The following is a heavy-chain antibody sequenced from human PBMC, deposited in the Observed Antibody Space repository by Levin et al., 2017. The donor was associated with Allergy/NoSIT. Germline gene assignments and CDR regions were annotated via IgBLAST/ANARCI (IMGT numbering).Heavy chain of an antibody. CDR1: GFTFSTYA. V-gene: IGHV3-23*01. Sequence: GGSLRLSCAASGFTFSTYAMNWVRQAPGQWLEWVSSVSDGGDYTFYADSVKGRFTISRDNSKNTLYLQMNSLRAEDTALYYCAKDDGTAYYSFDSWGQGTLVTVSS. CDR2: VSDGGDYT. D-gene: IGHD1-26*01. J-gene: IGHJ4*02. CDR3: AKDDGTAYYSFDS.